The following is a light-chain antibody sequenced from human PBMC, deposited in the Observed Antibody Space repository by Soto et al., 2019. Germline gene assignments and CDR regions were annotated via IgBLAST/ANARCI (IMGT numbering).Light chain of an antibody. CDR2: LGS. Sequence: DIVMTQSPLSLPVTPGEPASISCRSSQSLLHSNGYNYLDWYLQKPGQSPQLLIYLGSNRASGVPDRFSGSGSGTDFTLKISRVEAEDVGVYYCMPALQTPPVMYTFGQGTKLEIK. CDR1: QSLLHSNGYNY. V-gene: IGKV2-28*01. J-gene: IGKJ2*01. CDR3: MPALQTPPVMYT.